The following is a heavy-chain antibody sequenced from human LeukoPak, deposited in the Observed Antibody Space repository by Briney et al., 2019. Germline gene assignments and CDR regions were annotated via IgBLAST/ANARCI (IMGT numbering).Heavy chain of an antibody. CDR1: GVSFSGYA. V-gene: IGHV3-30*02. CDR3: ASGYNYGFDY. CDR2: ILYDESQK. J-gene: IGHJ4*02. Sequence: PGGSLRLSCAASGVSFSGYAMDWVRQAPGKGLEWVAFILYDESQKSYLDSVKGRFTISRDNSKNTLYLQMNSLRADDTALYYCASGYNYGFDYWGQGTLV. D-gene: IGHD5-24*01.